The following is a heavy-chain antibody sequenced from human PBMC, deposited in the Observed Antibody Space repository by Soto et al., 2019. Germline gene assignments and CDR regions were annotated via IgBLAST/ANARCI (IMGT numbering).Heavy chain of an antibody. Sequence: PGWSLRLPFGASGSSIEDYAMHWSRRAPGKGVEWVPSISWDSGKIGYADSVKGGCSISGENARNHLFLQMSSLKTQDTAFYYCAKDTPGRYGDYEPTWCKPWGKGTLVTVSS. CDR2: ISWDSGKI. J-gene: IGHJ5*02. D-gene: IGHD4-17*01. CDR3: AKDTPGRYGDYEPTWCKP. V-gene: IGHV3-9*01. CDR1: GSSIEDYA.